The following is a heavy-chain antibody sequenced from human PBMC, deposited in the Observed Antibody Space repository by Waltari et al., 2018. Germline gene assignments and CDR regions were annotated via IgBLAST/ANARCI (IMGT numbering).Heavy chain of an antibody. V-gene: IGHV3-48*01. D-gene: IGHD3-3*01. CDR1: GFIFSNYR. Sequence: EVQLVESGGGLVQPGGSLRLSCAASGFIFSNYRMNWVRQAPGKGLEWVSHISSSGATIYYADSVKGRFTISRDNSKNTLYLQMNSLRAEDTAVYYCARLEWLSRSFDYWGQGTLVTVSS. CDR2: ISSSGATI. CDR3: ARLEWLSRSFDY. J-gene: IGHJ4*02.